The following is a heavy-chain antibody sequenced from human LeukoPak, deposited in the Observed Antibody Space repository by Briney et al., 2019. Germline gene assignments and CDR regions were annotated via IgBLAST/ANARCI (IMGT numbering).Heavy chain of an antibody. CDR3: ARLRISTWYYLDY. D-gene: IGHD6-13*01. CDR1: EYRFGSYY. V-gene: IGHV5-51*01. CDR2: IYPGDSET. Sequence: GESLKISCQGSEYRFGSYYIAWVRQMAGKGLEWMGTIYPGDSETRYSPSFQDQVTISADKSINSAYLQWSSLKASDTAIYYCARLRISTWYYLDYWGQGSLVTVSS. J-gene: IGHJ4*02.